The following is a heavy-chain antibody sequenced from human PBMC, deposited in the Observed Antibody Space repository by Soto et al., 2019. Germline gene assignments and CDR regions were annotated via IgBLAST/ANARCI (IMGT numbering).Heavy chain of an antibody. D-gene: IGHD3-3*01. CDR3: ARAATTFGIVTRLGR. V-gene: IGHV1-18*01. CDR2: ISTSTGKT. CDR1: GYIFSSFG. Sequence: QLLQSGVEVRKPGASVKVSCKTSGYIFSSFGVAWVRQAPGQGLAWVGWISTSTGKTEYAPNVQDRLTMTTDTSTSTVYMELRNQTSDDTAVYYCARAATTFGIVTRLGRWGQGTLVTVSS. J-gene: IGHJ4*02.